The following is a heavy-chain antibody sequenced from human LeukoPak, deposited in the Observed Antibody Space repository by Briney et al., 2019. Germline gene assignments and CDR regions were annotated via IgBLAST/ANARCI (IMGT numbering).Heavy chain of an antibody. CDR1: GGSVSSSSYY. Sequence: PSETLSLTCTVSGGSVSSSSYYWGWIRQPPGKGLEWIGSIYYSGSTYYNPSLKSRVTMSVDTSRNQFSLKLSSVTAADTAVYYCARSLGYCSSTSCYKYNWFDPWGQGTLVTVSS. CDR3: ARSLGYCSSTSCYKYNWFDP. CDR2: IYYSGST. D-gene: IGHD2-2*02. J-gene: IGHJ5*02. V-gene: IGHV4-39*07.